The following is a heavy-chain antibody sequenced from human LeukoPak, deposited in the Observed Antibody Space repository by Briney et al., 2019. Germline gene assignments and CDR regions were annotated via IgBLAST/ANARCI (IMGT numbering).Heavy chain of an antibody. CDR1: GGTFSSYA. CDR3: AREMATVTTDDAFDI. D-gene: IGHD4-17*01. CDR2: IIPIFGTA. V-gene: IGHV1-69*06. Sequence: SVKVSCKDSGGTFSSYAISWVRQAPGQGLEWMGGIIPIFGTANYAQKFQGRVTITADKSTSTAYMELSSLRSEDTAVYYCAREMATVTTDDAFDIWGQGTMVTVSS. J-gene: IGHJ3*02.